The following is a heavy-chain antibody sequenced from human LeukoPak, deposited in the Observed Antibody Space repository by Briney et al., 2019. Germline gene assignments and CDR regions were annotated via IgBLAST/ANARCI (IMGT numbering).Heavy chain of an antibody. J-gene: IGHJ4*02. D-gene: IGHD3-3*01. V-gene: IGHV3-53*01. Sequence: GGSLRLSCAVSGSTVKRNYMSWARQAPGKGLEWVSVIYGGGDTYYADSVKGRFTISRDNSKNTLYLQMYSLRAEDTAVYYCAKEDDFWSGYHPIDYWGQGTLVTVSS. CDR1: GSTVKRNY. CDR3: AKEDDFWSGYHPIDY. CDR2: IYGGGDT.